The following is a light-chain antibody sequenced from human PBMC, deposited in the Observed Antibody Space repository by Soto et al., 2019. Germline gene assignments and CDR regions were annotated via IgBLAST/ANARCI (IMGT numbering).Light chain of an antibody. Sequence: DIQMTQSPSTLSASVGDRVTITCRASQSILSWLAWYQHKPGKAPKLLIYDASSLESGVPSRFSGSRSGTKFTLTISSLQPDDIATYYCHQYDTYWTFGQGTRWIS. J-gene: IGKJ1*01. CDR2: DAS. CDR3: HQYDTYWT. CDR1: QSILSW. V-gene: IGKV1-5*01.